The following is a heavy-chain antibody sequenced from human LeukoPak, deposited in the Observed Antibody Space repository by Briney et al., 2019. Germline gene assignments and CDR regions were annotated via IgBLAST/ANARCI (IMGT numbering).Heavy chain of an antibody. Sequence: SETLPLTCTVSGGSISTYYWSWIRQPPGKGLEWIGYIHYSGSTNYNPSLKSRVTISVDTSKNQFSLKLSSVTAADTAVYYCARSSDLLYNWFDPWGQGTLVTVSS. CDR1: GGSISTYY. J-gene: IGHJ5*02. D-gene: IGHD3-10*01. V-gene: IGHV4-59*08. CDR2: IHYSGST. CDR3: ARSSDLLYNWFDP.